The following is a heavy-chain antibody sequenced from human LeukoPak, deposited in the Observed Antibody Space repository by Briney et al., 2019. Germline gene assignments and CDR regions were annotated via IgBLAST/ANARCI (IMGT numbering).Heavy chain of an antibody. Sequence: SETLSLTCTVSGGSISSSSCYWGWIRQLPGKGLEWIGSIYYSGSTYYNPSLKSRVTISVDTSKNQFSLKLFSVTAADTAVYYCARGLVRGGWYYFDYWGQGALVTVSS. J-gene: IGHJ4*02. D-gene: IGHD6-19*01. CDR3: ARGLVRGGWYYFDY. CDR1: GGSISSSSCY. V-gene: IGHV4-39*01. CDR2: IYYSGST.